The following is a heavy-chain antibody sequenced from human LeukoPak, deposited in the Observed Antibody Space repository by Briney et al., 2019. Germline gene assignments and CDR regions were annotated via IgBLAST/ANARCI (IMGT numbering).Heavy chain of an antibody. Sequence: GGFLRLSCAASGFTFSDYYMSWIRQAPGKGLEWVSYISSSGSTIYYADSVKGRFTISRDNAKNSLYLQMNSLRAEDTAVYYCARGRNPRYSSSSNGNTFDYWGQGTLVTVSS. CDR3: ARGRNPRYSSSSNGNTFDY. CDR1: GFTFSDYY. J-gene: IGHJ4*02. V-gene: IGHV3-11*04. CDR2: ISSSGSTI. D-gene: IGHD6-6*01.